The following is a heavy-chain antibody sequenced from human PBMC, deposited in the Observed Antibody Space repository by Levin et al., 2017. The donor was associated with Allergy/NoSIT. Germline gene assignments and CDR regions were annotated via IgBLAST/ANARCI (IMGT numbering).Heavy chain of an antibody. CDR1: GGSISGGGYH. J-gene: IGHJ4*02. CDR2: IYYSGST. CDR3: AREDGSTFDF. V-gene: IGHV4-31*03. D-gene: IGHD2-2*03. Sequence: LRLSCTVSGGSISGGGYHWTWIRQHPEKGLEWIGYIYYSGSTFYNPSLKSRLMISVDTSKNQFTLNVSSVTAADTAVYYCAREDGSTFDFWGQGALVTVAS.